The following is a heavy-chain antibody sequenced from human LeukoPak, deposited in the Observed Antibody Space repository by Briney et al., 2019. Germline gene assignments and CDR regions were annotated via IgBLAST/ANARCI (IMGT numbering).Heavy chain of an antibody. Sequence: GGSLRLSCRGSGFTFGDYGMSWLRQAPGKGLEWVGFIRSKLYGGTREYAASVKGRFSISRDDSKSIAYLQMNSLRTEDTAVYYCTRRRIQQWFGFDYWGQGTLVTVSS. CDR2: IRSKLYGGTR. J-gene: IGHJ4*02. CDR3: TRRRIQQWFGFDY. V-gene: IGHV3-49*03. D-gene: IGHD5-18*01. CDR1: GFTFGDYG.